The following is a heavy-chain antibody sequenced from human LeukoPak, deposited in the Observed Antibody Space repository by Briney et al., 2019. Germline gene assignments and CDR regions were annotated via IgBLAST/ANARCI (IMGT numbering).Heavy chain of an antibody. D-gene: IGHD5-24*01. CDR3: ARKFRLQSFDY. J-gene: IGHJ4*02. Sequence: PGGSLRLSCSASGFTFSSYWMSWVRQAPGKGLEWVANIKQDGSEKYYVDSVKGRFTISRDNAKNSLYLQMNSLRAEDTAVYYCARKFRLQSFDYWGQGTLVTVSS. V-gene: IGHV3-7*04. CDR1: GFTFSSYW. CDR2: IKQDGSEK.